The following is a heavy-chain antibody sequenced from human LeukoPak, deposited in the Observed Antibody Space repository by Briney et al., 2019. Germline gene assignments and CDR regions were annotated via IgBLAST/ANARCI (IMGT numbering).Heavy chain of an antibody. D-gene: IGHD5-18*01. CDR3: ARSSGHSYGDFDY. J-gene: IGHJ4*02. Sequence: SETLPLTCSVSGVSITSNYWSWIRQPPGKGLEWLGYTHHSGATSYNPSLKSRSTMSLDTSNNQFSLKLSSVTAADTAVYYCARSSGHSYGDFDYWGQGNLVTVSS. CDR2: THHSGAT. V-gene: IGHV4-59*01. CDR1: GVSITSNY.